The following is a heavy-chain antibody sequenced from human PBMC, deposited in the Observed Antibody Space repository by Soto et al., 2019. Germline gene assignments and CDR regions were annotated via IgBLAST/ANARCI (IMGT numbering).Heavy chain of an antibody. D-gene: IGHD5-12*01. Sequence: SVKVSSKASGYTFTSYGISWVRQAPVQGLEWMGWISAYNGNTNYAQKLQGRVTMTTDTSTSTAYMELRSLRSDDTAVYYCARDGGYSGYDYHYFDYWGQGTLVTVSS. J-gene: IGHJ4*02. CDR2: ISAYNGNT. V-gene: IGHV1-18*01. CDR1: GYTFTSYG. CDR3: ARDGGYSGYDYHYFDY.